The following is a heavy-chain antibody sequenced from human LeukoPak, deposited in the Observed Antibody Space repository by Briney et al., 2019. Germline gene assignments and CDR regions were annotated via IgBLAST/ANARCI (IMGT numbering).Heavy chain of an antibody. Sequence: GGSLRLSCAASGFTFSSYAMSWVRQAPGKGLEWVSAISGSGGSTYYADSVKGRFTISRDNSKNTLYLQMNSLRAEDTAVYYCARTDTAMVYFDYWGQGTLVTVSS. V-gene: IGHV3-23*01. D-gene: IGHD5-18*01. CDR3: ARTDTAMVYFDY. J-gene: IGHJ4*02. CDR1: GFTFSSYA. CDR2: ISGSGGST.